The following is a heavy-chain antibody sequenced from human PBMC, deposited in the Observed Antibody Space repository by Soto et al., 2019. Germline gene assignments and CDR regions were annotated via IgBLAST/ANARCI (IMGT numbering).Heavy chain of an antibody. V-gene: IGHV1-8*01. D-gene: IGHD2-2*01. Sequence: QVQLVQSGAEVKKPGASVKVSCKASGYTFTNFDINWVXXAXGQGLEWMGWTNPKRGDAGYAQKFQGRVTMTRDTXXXXXXXXXXXXXXXXXXXXXXAXXXXXCVRTSCHLDYWGQGTLVTVSS. CDR3: AXXXXXCVRTSCHLDY. CDR2: TNPKRGDA. CDR1: GYTFTNFD. J-gene: IGHJ4*02.